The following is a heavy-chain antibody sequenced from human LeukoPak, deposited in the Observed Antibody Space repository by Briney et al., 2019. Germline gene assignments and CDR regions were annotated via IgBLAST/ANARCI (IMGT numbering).Heavy chain of an antibody. D-gene: IGHD3-10*01. CDR3: ARDDMVRGEEGFDY. J-gene: IGHJ4*02. Sequence: SETLSLTCIVSGGSISSYYWSWIRQPAGKGLEWIGRIYTSGSTNYNPSLKSRVTMSVDTSKNQFSLKLSSVTAADTAVYYCARDDMVRGEEGFDYWGQGTLVTVSS. V-gene: IGHV4-4*07. CDR1: GGSISSYY. CDR2: IYTSGST.